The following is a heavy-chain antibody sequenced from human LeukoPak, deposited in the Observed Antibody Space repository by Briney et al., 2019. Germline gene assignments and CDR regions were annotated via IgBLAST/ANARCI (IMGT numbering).Heavy chain of an antibody. V-gene: IGHV3-23*01. Sequence: PGGSLRLSCAASGFTFSDYYMSWIRQAPGKGLEWVSAISGSGGSTYYADSVKGRFTISRDNSKNTLYLQMNSLRAEDTAVYYCAKDRGTILLWFGNNWFDPWGQGTLATVSS. D-gene: IGHD3-10*01. CDR1: GFTFSDYY. CDR2: ISGSGGST. J-gene: IGHJ5*02. CDR3: AKDRGTILLWFGNNWFDP.